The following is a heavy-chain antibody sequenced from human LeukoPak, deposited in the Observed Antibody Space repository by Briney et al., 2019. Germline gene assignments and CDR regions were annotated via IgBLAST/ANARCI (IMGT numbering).Heavy chain of an antibody. J-gene: IGHJ4*02. V-gene: IGHV3-21*01. D-gene: IGHD4-23*01. Sequence: GGSLRLSCVASGFTFDHYRMNWVRQAPGKGLERVSSINSLSTYIYYTDSVKGRFTVSRDNAKNSLYLQMNSLRAEDTAIYYCARGATVESDYWGQGTLVTVSS. CDR3: ARGATVESDY. CDR1: GFTFDHYR. CDR2: INSLSTYI.